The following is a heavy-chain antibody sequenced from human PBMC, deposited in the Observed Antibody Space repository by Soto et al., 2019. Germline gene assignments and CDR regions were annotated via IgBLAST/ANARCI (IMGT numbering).Heavy chain of an antibody. J-gene: IGHJ5*02. D-gene: IGHD6-13*01. CDR2: INPNSGGT. CDR1: GYSLSGYY. CDR3: ARGWGIAAPGPNWFDP. Sequence: ASVKVSWKASGYSLSGYYLHWVRQAPGQGPEWMGWINPNSGGTKYVQKFQGRVTMTRDTSTSTFYLELGRLRSDDTAVYYRARGWGIAAPGPNWFDPWGQGTLVTVSS. V-gene: IGHV1-2*02.